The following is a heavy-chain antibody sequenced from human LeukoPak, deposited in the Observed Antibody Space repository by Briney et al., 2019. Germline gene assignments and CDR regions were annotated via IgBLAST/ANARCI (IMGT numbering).Heavy chain of an antibody. CDR3: ARRDPFDY. Sequence: GGPLRLSCAASGFIFSTYHMNWVRQAPGKGLEWISFISSDSGTIHYADSVKGRFTISRDNAENSLYLQMNSLRDEDTAVYYCARRDPFDYWGQGTMVTVSS. V-gene: IGHV3-48*02. CDR2: ISSDSGTI. J-gene: IGHJ4*02. CDR1: GFIFSTYH.